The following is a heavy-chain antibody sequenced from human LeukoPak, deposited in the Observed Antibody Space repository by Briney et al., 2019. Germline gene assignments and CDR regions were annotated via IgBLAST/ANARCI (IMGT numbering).Heavy chain of an antibody. CDR2: IKHDGSEI. J-gene: IGHJ4*02. D-gene: IGHD5-12*01. Sequence: GGSLRLSCAASGLRFRNYWMGWVRQAPGKGLEWVANIKHDGSEIYYVDSVEGRFTISRDTAKDSLYLQMNSLRVEDTAIYYCARERGHSGYDLYDYWGQGTLVTVSS. CDR1: GLRFRNYW. V-gene: IGHV3-7*01. CDR3: ARERGHSGYDLYDY.